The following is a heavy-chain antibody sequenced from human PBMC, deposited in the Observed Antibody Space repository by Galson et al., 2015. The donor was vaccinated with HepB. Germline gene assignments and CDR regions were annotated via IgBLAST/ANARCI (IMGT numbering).Heavy chain of an antibody. CDR1: GFTFSGYS. Sequence: SLRLSCAGSGFTFSGYSMNWVRQAPGKGLERISYVATGRTTTEYADSVKGRFTISRDDAKNSVYLQMNSLRAEDTAIYYCVRDHHNWFDPWGQGTLVTVSS. CDR2: VATGRTTT. J-gene: IGHJ5*02. CDR3: VRDHHNWFDP. V-gene: IGHV3-48*01.